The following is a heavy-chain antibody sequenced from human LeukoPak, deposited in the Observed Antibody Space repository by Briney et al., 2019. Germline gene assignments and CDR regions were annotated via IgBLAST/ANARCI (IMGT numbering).Heavy chain of an antibody. Sequence: PSETLSLTCTVSGGSISSYYWSWIRQPPGKGLEWIGYIYYSGSTNYNPSLKSRVTISVDTSKNQFSLKLSSVTAADTAVYYCARRGVRGDLNWFDPWGQRTLVTVSS. D-gene: IGHD3-10*01. V-gene: IGHV4-59*08. J-gene: IGHJ5*02. CDR3: ARRGVRGDLNWFDP. CDR2: IYYSGST. CDR1: GGSISSYY.